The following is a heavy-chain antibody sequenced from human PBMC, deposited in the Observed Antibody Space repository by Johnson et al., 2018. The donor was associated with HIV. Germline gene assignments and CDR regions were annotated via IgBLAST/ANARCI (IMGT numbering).Heavy chain of an antibody. CDR1: GFTFGDYY. J-gene: IGHJ3*02. V-gene: IGHV3-11*04. D-gene: IGHD1-26*01. CDR2: ISSSGNTI. Sequence: QLLESGGGLVKPGGSLRLSCAASGFTFGDYYMTWIRQAPGKGLEWVSYISSSGNTIYYADSVQGRFTISRDNAKNSLYLQMNSLRDEDTAVYYCARDLRGANWHDVFDIWGQGTMVTVSS. CDR3: ARDLRGANWHDVFDI.